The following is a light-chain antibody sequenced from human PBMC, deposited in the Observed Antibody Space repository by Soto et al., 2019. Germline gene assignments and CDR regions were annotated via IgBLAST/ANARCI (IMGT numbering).Light chain of an antibody. J-gene: IGLJ2*01. Sequence: QSALTQPASVSGSPGQSITISCTGTSSDVGDYNFVSWYQQHPGKAPKLMIYDVSSRPSGVSYRFSGSKSGNTASLTISGLQAEDEADYYCSSYTTSSTLVLFGGGTKVTVL. CDR1: SSDVGDYNF. CDR3: SSYTTSSTLVL. V-gene: IGLV2-14*01. CDR2: DVS.